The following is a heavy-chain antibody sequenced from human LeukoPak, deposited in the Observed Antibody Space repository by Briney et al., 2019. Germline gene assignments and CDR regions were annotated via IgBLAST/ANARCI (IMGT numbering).Heavy chain of an antibody. CDR3: ARVGRYGYDLEYFDY. CDR1: GGSISSYY. Sequence: SETLSLTCTVSGGSISSYYWSWIRQPPGKGLEWIGYIYYSGSTNYNPSLKSRVTISVDTSKNQFSLKLSSVTAADTAVYYCARVGRYGYDLEYFDYWGQGTLVTVSS. D-gene: IGHD5-12*01. V-gene: IGHV4-59*01. CDR2: IYYSGST. J-gene: IGHJ4*02.